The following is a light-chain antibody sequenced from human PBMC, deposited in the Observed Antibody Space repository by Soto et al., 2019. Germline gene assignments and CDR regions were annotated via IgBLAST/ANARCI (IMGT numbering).Light chain of an antibody. CDR2: GAS. J-gene: IGKJ1*01. Sequence: EIVMTQSPATLSVSLGERASLSCRASQSVSSNLAWYQQKPGQAPRLLIYGASTRATGIPARFSGSGSGTEFTLTISSLQSEDFAVYYCQRYNNWPRTFGQGTKVDIK. V-gene: IGKV3-15*01. CDR3: QRYNNWPRT. CDR1: QSVSSN.